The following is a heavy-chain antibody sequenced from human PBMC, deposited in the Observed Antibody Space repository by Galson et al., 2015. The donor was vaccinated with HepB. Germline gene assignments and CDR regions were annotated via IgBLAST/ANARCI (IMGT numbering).Heavy chain of an antibody. Sequence: SLRLSCAASGFTVNGHYYMSWVRQAPGKGLEWVGVIYSAGNAYYGDSVQGRFTLSRDNFKRTMYLQMNSLRAEDTAVYYCVGENAIGPWGQGTLVTVSS. CDR2: IYSAGNA. CDR1: GFTVNGHYY. J-gene: IGHJ5*02. D-gene: IGHD2-8*01. CDR3: VGENAIGP. V-gene: IGHV3-66*01.